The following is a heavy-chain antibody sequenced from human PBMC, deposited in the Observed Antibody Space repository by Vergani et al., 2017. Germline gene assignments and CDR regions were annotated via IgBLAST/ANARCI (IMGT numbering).Heavy chain of an antibody. Sequence: EVQLLESGGGLVQPWGSLRLSCAASGFTLSNYAMSWVRQAPGKGLEWVSAISGSGGSTYYADSVKGRFTISRDNSKDILYLQMDSLRSEDTALYYCAKYLRDSTDGLPDSWGPGTLVIVS. V-gene: IGHV3-23*01. CDR3: AKYLRDSTDGLPDS. CDR2: ISGSGGST. D-gene: IGHD2-21*02. CDR1: GFTLSNYA. J-gene: IGHJ4*02.